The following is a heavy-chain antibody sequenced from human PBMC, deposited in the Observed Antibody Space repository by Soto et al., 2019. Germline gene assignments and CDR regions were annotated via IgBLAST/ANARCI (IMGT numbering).Heavy chain of an antibody. V-gene: IGHV4-61*01. Sequence: SETLSLTCTVSGGSVSSGSYYWSWIRQPPGKGLEWIGYIYYSGSTKYNPSLKSRVTISVDTSKNQFSLKLSSLTAADTAVYYCARDLREVAFDIWGQGTMVTVSS. CDR3: ARDLREVAFDI. J-gene: IGHJ3*02. D-gene: IGHD3-10*01. CDR2: IYYSGST. CDR1: GGSVSSGSYY.